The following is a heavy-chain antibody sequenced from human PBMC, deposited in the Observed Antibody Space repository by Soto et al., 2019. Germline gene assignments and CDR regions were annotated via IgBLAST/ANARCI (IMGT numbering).Heavy chain of an antibody. CDR3: ARHRIATHYYYGPDYYYYGMDV. Sequence: QLQLQESGPGLVKPSETLSLTCTVSGGSISSSSYYWGWIRQPPGKGLEWIGSIYYSGSTYYNPSLKSRVTISVDTSKNQFSLKLSSVTAADTAVYYCARHRIATHYYYGPDYYYYGMDVWGQGTTVTVSS. CDR2: IYYSGST. CDR1: GGSISSSSYY. D-gene: IGHD3-10*01. V-gene: IGHV4-39*01. J-gene: IGHJ6*02.